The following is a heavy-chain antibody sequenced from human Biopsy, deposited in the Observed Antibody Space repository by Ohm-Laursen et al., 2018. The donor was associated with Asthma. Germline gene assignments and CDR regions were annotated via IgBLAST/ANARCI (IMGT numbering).Heavy chain of an antibody. CDR3: ARAVDYSHYYGIDV. J-gene: IGHJ6*02. V-gene: IGHV1-18*01. CDR2: ISVYNGNT. D-gene: IGHD3-10*01. CDR1: GYTFNSAG. Sequence: SSVKVSCNTSGYTFNSAGITWVRQAPGQGLEWTGWISVYNGNTKVAQKLRDRVTMITDTSTSTAYMELRSLRSDDTAVYFCARAVDYSHYYGIDVWGQGTTVTVS.